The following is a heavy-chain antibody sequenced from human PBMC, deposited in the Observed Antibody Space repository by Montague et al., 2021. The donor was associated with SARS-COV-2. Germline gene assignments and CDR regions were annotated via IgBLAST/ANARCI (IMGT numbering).Heavy chain of an antibody. CDR3: ARCGAQTWFGESVCYLDY. V-gene: IGHV4-34*01. CDR2: INYGGST. CDR1: GGSFSDYH. D-gene: IGHD3-10*01. Sequence: SETLSLTCAVYGGSFSDYHWTWIRQSPGGGLEWIGQINYGGSTKYNPSLRSRVTISIDTSKNQFSLKLTSVTAADTAVYYCARCGAQTWFGESVCYLDYWGRGTLVTVSS. J-gene: IGHJ4*02.